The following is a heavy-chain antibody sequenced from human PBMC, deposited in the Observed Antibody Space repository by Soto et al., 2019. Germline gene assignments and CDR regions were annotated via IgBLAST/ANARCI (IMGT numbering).Heavy chain of an antibody. Sequence: EVQLAVSGGGVAQPGGSLRLSCAASGFTLSGYAMDWVRQAPGKELEYVSGISSNGVGTYYANSVQGRFTISRDNSKNTVYLQMCSLRPEDMAVYYCARRARPDFYYTDVWGKGTTVTVSS. J-gene: IGHJ6*03. CDR3: ARRARPDFYYTDV. V-gene: IGHV3-64*01. D-gene: IGHD6-6*01. CDR1: GFTLSGYA. CDR2: ISSNGVGT.